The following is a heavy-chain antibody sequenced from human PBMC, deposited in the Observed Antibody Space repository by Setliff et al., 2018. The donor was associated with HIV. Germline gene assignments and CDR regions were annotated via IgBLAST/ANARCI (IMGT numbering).Heavy chain of an antibody. J-gene: IGHJ6*03. CDR1: GGTFGSYS. CDR2: IVPILNTG. Sequence: SVKVSCKASGGTFGSYSISWVRQAPGQGLEWMGGIVPILNTGNYAPKFQGRVTVTADESTSTAYMQLSSLRSDDTAVYYCARGRNYDSSGYGDYYYYMDVWGKGTTVTVS. CDR3: ARGRNYDSSGYGDYYYYMDV. D-gene: IGHD3-22*01. V-gene: IGHV1-69*13.